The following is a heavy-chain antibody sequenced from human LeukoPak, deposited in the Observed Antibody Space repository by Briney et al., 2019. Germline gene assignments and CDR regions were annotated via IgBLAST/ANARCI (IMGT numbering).Heavy chain of an antibody. CDR2: VSLYNGGP. D-gene: IGHD1/OR15-1a*01. Sequence: ASVQVSCKTSGYSFTGYYIHWVGQAPRQGLEWMEWVSLYNGGPSQAQKFQGRLHLTSGQSVTTAYLKLTRLKSRDTAAFYLSRVSIQQQGAGTHPCGQRTIVTDSS. CDR3: SRVSIQQQGAGTHP. CDR1: GYSFTGYY. V-gene: IGHV1-2*02. J-gene: IGHJ5*02.